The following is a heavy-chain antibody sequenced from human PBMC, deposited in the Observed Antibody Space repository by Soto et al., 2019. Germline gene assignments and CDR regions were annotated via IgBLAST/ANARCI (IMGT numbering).Heavy chain of an antibody. D-gene: IGHD2-15*01. CDR1: GFTFSSYG. J-gene: IGHJ4*02. Sequence: GGSLRLSCAASGFTFSSYGMHWVRQAPGKGLEWVAVIWYDGSNKYYADSVKGRFTISRDNSKNTLYLQMSSLRSEDTAVYYCARGPGGPDGPGDYWGQGTLVTVSS. V-gene: IGHV3-33*01. CDR2: IWYDGSNK. CDR3: ARGPGGPDGPGDY.